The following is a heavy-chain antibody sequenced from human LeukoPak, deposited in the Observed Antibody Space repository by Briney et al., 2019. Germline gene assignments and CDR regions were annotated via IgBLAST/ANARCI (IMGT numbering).Heavy chain of an antibody. J-gene: IGHJ4*02. CDR1: GFTFSSYA. D-gene: IGHD2-2*01. CDR3: ARSPLLVPGAMIFDY. CDR2: FSGSGGST. V-gene: IGHV3-23*01. Sequence: GGCLRLSCAAYGFTFSSYAMGWDRQAPGKGLEWVSSFSGSGGSTYYADSVTGRFNISRDNSKHTLYLQMNSLRAGDTAVYYCARSPLLVPGAMIFDYWGQGTLVTVSS.